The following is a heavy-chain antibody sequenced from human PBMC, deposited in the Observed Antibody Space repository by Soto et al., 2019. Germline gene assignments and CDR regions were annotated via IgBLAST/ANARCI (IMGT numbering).Heavy chain of an antibody. CDR2: ISSSSSYI. V-gene: IGHV3-21*01. CDR1: GFTFSSYS. Sequence: GGSLRLSCAASGFTFSSYSVNWVRQAPGKGLEWVSSISSSSSYIYYADSVKGRFTISRDNAKNSLYLQMNSLRAEDTAVYYCARARMTTVTTPFDYEGQGTLVTVSS. D-gene: IGHD4-17*01. J-gene: IGHJ4*02. CDR3: ARARMTTVTTPFDY.